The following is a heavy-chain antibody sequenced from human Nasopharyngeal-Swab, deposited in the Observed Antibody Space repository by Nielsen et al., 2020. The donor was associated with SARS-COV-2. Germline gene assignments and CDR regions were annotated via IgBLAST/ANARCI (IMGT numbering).Heavy chain of an antibody. J-gene: IGHJ4*02. Sequence: SETLSLTCAVSGGSISSSNWWSWVRQPPGKGLEWIGEIYHSGSTSYNPSLKSRVTISVDKSKNQFSLKLSSVTAADTAVYYCARDGSSGWYFDYWGQGTLVTVSS. V-gene: IGHV4-4*02. CDR2: IYHSGST. CDR3: ARDGSSGWYFDY. CDR1: GGSISSSNW. D-gene: IGHD6-19*01.